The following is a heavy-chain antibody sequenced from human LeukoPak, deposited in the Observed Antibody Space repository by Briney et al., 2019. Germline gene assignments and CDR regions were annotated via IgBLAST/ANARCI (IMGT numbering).Heavy chain of an antibody. CDR1: GDSINNYY. CDR3: ARIFDI. J-gene: IGHJ4*02. CDR2: IYNSGST. V-gene: IGHV4-4*08. Sequence: SETLSLTCTVSGDSINNYYWSWIRQPPGKGLEWIGYIYNSGSTNYNPSLKSRVTTSLDTSRSQFSLRLSSVTAADTGVYYCARIFDIWGRGTLVTVSS.